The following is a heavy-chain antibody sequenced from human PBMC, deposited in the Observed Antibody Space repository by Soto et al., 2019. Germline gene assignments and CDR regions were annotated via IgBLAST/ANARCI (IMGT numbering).Heavy chain of an antibody. CDR3: ARDRGDPLGYFDL. V-gene: IGHV3-48*03. CDR1: GFTFSSYE. J-gene: IGHJ2*01. Sequence: GGSLRLSRAASGFTFSSYEMNWVRQAPGKGLEWVSYISSSGSTIYYADSVKGRFTISRDNAKNSLYLQMNSLRAEDTAVYYCARDRGDPLGYFDLWGRGTLVTVSS. CDR2: ISSSGSTI.